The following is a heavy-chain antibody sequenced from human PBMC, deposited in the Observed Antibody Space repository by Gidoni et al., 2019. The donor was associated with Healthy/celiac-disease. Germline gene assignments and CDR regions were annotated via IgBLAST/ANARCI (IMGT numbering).Heavy chain of an antibody. CDR1: GYTFTSYY. V-gene: IGHV1-46*01. Sequence: QVQLVQSGAEVKKPGASVKVSCKASGYTFTSYYMHWVRQAPGQGLEWMGIINPSGGSTSYAQKFQGRVTMTRDTSTSTVYMELSSLRSEDTAVYYCARPKWFGELFGYYYGMDVWGQGTTVTVSS. CDR3: ARPKWFGELFGYYYGMDV. CDR2: INPSGGST. J-gene: IGHJ6*02. D-gene: IGHD3-10*01.